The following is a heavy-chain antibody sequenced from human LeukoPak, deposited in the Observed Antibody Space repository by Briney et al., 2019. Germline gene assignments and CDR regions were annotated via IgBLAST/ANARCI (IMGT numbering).Heavy chain of an antibody. CDR1: GGSFSGYY. V-gene: IGHV4-34*01. CDR3: ARASSSWYRDY. D-gene: IGHD6-13*01. Sequence: PSETLSLICAVYGGSFSGYYWSWIRQPPGKGLEWIGEINHSGSTNYNPSLKSRVTISVDTSKNQFSLKLSSVTAADTAVYYCARASSSWYRDYWGQGTLVTVSS. J-gene: IGHJ4*02. CDR2: INHSGST.